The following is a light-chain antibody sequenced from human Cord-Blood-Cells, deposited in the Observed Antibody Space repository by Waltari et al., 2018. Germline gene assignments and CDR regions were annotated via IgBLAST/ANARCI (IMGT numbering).Light chain of an antibody. CDR2: GAS. CDR1: QSVSSSY. CDR3: QQYGSSRT. V-gene: IGKV3-20*01. Sequence: EIVLTQYPGTLSLSPGERATLSCRASQSVSSSYLAWYQQTPGQAPRLLIYGASSRATGIPDRFSGSGSGTDFTLTISRLEPEDFAVYYCQQYGSSRTFGQGTKVEIK. J-gene: IGKJ1*01.